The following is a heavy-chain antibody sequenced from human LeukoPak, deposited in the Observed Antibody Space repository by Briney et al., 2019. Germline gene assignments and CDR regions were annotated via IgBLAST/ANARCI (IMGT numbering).Heavy chain of an antibody. CDR1: GYTFTGYY. J-gene: IGHJ6*02. D-gene: IGHD2-2*01. Sequence: ASVKVSCKASGYTFTGYYMHWVRQAPGQGLEWMGRINPDSGGTNYAQKFQGRVTMTRDTSISTAYMELSRLRSDDTAVYYCAREKVRQSGMDVWGQGTTVTVSS. V-gene: IGHV1-2*06. CDR3: AREKVRQSGMDV. CDR2: INPDSGGT.